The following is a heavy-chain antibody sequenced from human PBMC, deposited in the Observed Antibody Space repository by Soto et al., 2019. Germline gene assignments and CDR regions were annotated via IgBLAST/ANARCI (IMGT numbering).Heavy chain of an antibody. Sequence: PGGSLRLSCAASGFTFSNYAMSWVRQAPGKGLEWVSSISESGGSTFNADSVKGRFTISRDNFKNTLYLQMNSLRAEDTAVYYCAKHDYGDYKLYDCWGQGTQVTVSS. CDR2: ISESGGST. CDR1: GFTFSNYA. J-gene: IGHJ4*02. V-gene: IGHV3-23*01. D-gene: IGHD4-17*01. CDR3: AKHDYGDYKLYDC.